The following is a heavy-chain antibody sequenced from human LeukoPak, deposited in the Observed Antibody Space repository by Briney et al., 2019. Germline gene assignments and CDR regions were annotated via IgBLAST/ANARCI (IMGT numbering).Heavy chain of an antibody. V-gene: IGHV6-1*01. CDR3: ARERYSSGWYPANFDY. CDR2: TYYRSKWYN. D-gene: IGHD6-19*01. J-gene: IGHJ4*02. Sequence: QTLSLTCAISGDSVSSNSAAWNWIRQSRSRGLEWLGRTYYRSKWYNDYAVSVKSRITINPDTSKNQFSLQLNSVTPEDTAVYYCARERYSSGWYPANFDYWGQGTLVTVSS. CDR1: GDSVSSNSAA.